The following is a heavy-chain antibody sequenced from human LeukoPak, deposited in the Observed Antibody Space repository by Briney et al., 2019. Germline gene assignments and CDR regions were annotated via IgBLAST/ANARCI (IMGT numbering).Heavy chain of an antibody. D-gene: IGHD6-25*01. J-gene: IGHJ4*02. CDR2: MNPNNGDS. V-gene: IGHV1-8*03. CDR3: ARTTSFTASGYDY. Sequence: ASVKASCKASGYTFTNYHINWVRQATGQGLEWMGWMNPNNGDSGYAQKFQGRVTITRDTSISTSYVELRSLRSDDTAVYFCARTTSFTASGYDYWGQGTLVTVSS. CDR1: GYTFTNYH.